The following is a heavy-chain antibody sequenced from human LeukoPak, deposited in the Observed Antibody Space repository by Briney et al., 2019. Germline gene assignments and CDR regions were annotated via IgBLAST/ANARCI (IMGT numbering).Heavy chain of an antibody. Sequence: ASVKVSFKASGYTFTGYYMHWVRQAPGQGLEWMGWINPNSGGTNYAQKFQGRVTMTRDTSISTAYMELSRLRSDDTAVYYCARDREDDISGFDYWGQGTLVTVSS. CDR2: INPNSGGT. D-gene: IGHD3-9*01. CDR1: GYTFTGYY. J-gene: IGHJ4*02. V-gene: IGHV1-2*02. CDR3: ARDREDDISGFDY.